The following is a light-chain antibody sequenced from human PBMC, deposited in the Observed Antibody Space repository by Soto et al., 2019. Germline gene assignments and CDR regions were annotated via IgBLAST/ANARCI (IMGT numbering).Light chain of an antibody. CDR1: ALPKQY. CDR2: KDS. J-gene: IGLJ2*01. CDR3: QSADSSGTSVX. V-gene: IGLV3-25*03. Sequence: SYELTQPPSVSVSPGQTARITCSGDALPKQYAYWYQQKPGQAPVLVIYKDSERPSGIPERFSGSSSGTTVTLTISGVQAEDEADYYCQSADSSGTSVXFGGGXKVTVL.